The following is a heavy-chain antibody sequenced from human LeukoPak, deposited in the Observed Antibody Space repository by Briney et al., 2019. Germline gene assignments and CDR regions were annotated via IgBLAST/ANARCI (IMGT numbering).Heavy chain of an antibody. J-gene: IGHJ4*02. Sequence: SETLSLTCTVSGGSISSYYWGWIRQPPGKGLEWIGYIYYSGSTNYNPSLKSRVTISVDTSKNQFSLKLSSVTAADTAVYYCARAARRFHPWDYFDYWGQGTLVTVSS. V-gene: IGHV4-59*01. D-gene: IGHD6-6*01. CDR3: ARAARRFHPWDYFDY. CDR1: GGSISSYY. CDR2: IYYSGST.